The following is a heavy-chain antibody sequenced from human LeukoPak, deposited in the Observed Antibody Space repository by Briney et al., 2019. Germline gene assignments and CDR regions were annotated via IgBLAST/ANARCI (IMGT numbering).Heavy chain of an antibody. CDR3: ARVEPFGHYTFDY. CDR2: ISAYNGNT. D-gene: IGHD3-16*01. J-gene: IGHJ4*02. CDR1: GYTFTSYG. V-gene: IGHV1-18*01. Sequence: ASAKVSCKASGYTFTSYGISWVRQAPGQGLEWMGWISAYNGNTNYAQKLQGRVTMTTVTSTSTAYMELRNLRSDDTAVYYCARVEPFGHYTFDYWGQGTLVTVSS.